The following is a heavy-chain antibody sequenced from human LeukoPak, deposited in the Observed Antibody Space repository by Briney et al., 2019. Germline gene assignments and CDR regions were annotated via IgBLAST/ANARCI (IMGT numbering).Heavy chain of an antibody. V-gene: IGHV3-23*01. CDR2: ISGSGDGT. J-gene: IGHJ4*02. CDR1: GFTFNNYA. D-gene: IGHD1-26*01. CDR3: AREWVAYDY. Sequence: GGSLRLSCAASGFTFNNYAMTWVRQAPGKGLEWVSVISGSGDGTYYADSVKGRFTISRDNAKNSLYLQMNSLRAEDTAVYYCAREWVAYDYWGQGTLVTVSS.